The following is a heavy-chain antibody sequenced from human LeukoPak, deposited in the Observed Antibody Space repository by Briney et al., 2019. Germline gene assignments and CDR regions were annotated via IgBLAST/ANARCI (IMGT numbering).Heavy chain of an antibody. J-gene: IGHJ4*02. D-gene: IGHD5-12*01. CDR1: GSTFTNYG. CDR2: ISVDNGNT. V-gene: IGHV1-18*01. Sequence: ASVKVSCKASGSTFTNYGISWVRQAPGQGLEWMAWISVDNGNTNYIQKLQGRLTLTTDTSTSTAYMELRNLRSDDTAVYYCARDSRARAYDIDYWGQGTLVTVSS. CDR3: ARDSRARAYDIDY.